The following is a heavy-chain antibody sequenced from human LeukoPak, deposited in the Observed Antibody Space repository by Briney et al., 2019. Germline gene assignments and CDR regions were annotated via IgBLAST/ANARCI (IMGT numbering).Heavy chain of an antibody. Sequence: SETLSLTCTVSGGSISSTIYYWAWIRQPPGKGLEWIGRIYTSGSTNYNPSLKSRVTMSVDTSKNQFSLKLSSVTAADTAVYYCAREGITIFGVVIIGFDPWGQGTLVTVSS. CDR3: AREGITIFGVVIIGFDP. V-gene: IGHV4-39*07. CDR1: GGSISSTIYY. CDR2: IYTSGST. D-gene: IGHD3-3*01. J-gene: IGHJ5*02.